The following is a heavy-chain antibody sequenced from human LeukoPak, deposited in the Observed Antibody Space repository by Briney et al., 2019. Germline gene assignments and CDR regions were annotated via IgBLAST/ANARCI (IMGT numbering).Heavy chain of an antibody. J-gene: IGHJ4*02. V-gene: IGHV1-46*01. CDR3: ARDSWDDVSFDY. CDR2: ISPSGGST. D-gene: IGHD1-1*01. CDR1: GYTFTSYY. Sequence: ASVKVSCKASGYTFTSYYMHWVRQAPGQGLEWMGIISPSGGSTSYAQKFQGRVTMTRDTSTSTVYMELSSLRSEDTAVYYCARDSWDDVSFDYWGQGTLVTVSS.